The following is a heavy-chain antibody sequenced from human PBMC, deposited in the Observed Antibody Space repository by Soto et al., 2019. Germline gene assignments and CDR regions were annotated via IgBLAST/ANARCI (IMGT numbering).Heavy chain of an antibody. Sequence: PGGSLGLSCAASGVTVSSNYMSWVRQAPGKGLEWVSVIYSGGSTYYADSVKGRFTISRDNSKNTLYLQMNSLRAEDMAVYYCAKAPVRTHASYWGQATLVTSPQ. CDR3: AKAPVRTHASY. V-gene: IGHV3-53*01. CDR2: IYSGGST. J-gene: IGHJ4*02. CDR1: GVTVSSNY.